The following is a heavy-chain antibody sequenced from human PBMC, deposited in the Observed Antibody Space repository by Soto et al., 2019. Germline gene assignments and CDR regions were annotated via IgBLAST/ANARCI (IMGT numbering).Heavy chain of an antibody. CDR2: IYYSGST. J-gene: IGHJ6*03. V-gene: IGHV4-59*08. CDR1: GGSISSYY. CDR3: ASVKGYYYYMDV. Sequence: SETLSLTCTVSGGSISSYYWSWIRQPPGKGLEWIGYIYYSGSTNYNPSLKSRVTISVDTSKNQFSLKLSSVTAADTAVYYCASVKGYYYYMDVWGKGTRVTVSS.